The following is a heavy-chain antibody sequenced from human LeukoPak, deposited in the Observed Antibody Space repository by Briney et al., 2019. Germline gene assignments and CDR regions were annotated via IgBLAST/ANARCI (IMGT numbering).Heavy chain of an antibody. V-gene: IGHV3-30*02. CDR2: IQYDGSNK. CDR1: GFTFSNYG. J-gene: IGHJ4*02. CDR3: VKATLPLAAAGFFDY. Sequence: GGSLRLSCAASGFTFSNYGMHWVRQAPGKGLEWVTFIQYDGSNKYYAGSVKGRFTVSRDNSKNTLSLQMNSLSAEDTAMYYCVKATLPLAAAGFFDYWGQGTLVTVSS. D-gene: IGHD6-13*01.